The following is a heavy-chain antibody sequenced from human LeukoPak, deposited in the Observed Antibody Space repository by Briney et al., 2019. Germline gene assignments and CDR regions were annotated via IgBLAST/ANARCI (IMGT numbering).Heavy chain of an antibody. CDR3: ARAVRHQLLPDY. D-gene: IGHD2-2*01. CDR2: MNPNSGNT. CDR1: GYIFSNYD. V-gene: IGHV1-8*01. Sequence: ASVKVSCKASGYIFSNYDISWVRQATGQGFEWMGWMNPNSGNTGHALEFQGRVTFTTDTSITTAYMEMSRVRSDDTAVYYCARAVRHQLLPDYWGQGTLVTVSS. J-gene: IGHJ4*02.